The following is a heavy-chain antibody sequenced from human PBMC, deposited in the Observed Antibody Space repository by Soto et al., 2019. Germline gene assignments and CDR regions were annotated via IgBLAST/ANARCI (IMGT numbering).Heavy chain of an antibody. CDR3: TTDPALDYYDSSGYSDY. V-gene: IGHV3-15*01. D-gene: IGHD3-22*01. Sequence: NPGGSLRLSCAASGFTFSNAWMSWVRQAPGRGLEWVGRIKSKTDGGTTDYAAPVKGRFTISRDDSKNTLYLQMNSLKTEDTAVYYCTTDPALDYYDSSGYSDYWGQGTLVTVSS. J-gene: IGHJ4*02. CDR1: GFTFSNAW. CDR2: IKSKTDGGTT.